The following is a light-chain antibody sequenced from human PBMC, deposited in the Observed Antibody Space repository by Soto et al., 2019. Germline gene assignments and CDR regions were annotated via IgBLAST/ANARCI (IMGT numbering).Light chain of an antibody. Sequence: ETVMTQSAAALSVSVGDRVTLSCRASQSVSTNLAWYQQRPGQAPRLLIHGASTRATGVPDRISGSGSGTDFTLTISSLQSEDFAIYYCQQYNNWPRTFGQGTKVDIK. V-gene: IGKV3-15*01. J-gene: IGKJ2*01. CDR3: QQYNNWPRT. CDR1: QSVSTN. CDR2: GAS.